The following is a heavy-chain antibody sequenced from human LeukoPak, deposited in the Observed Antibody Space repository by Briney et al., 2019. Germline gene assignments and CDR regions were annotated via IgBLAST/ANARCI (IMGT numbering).Heavy chain of an antibody. CDR3: ARNASDSGTSYFDY. CDR1: GGSISSSTYY. V-gene: IGHV4-39*01. Sequence: PSETLSLTCTVSGGSISSSTYYWGWIRQPPGKGLEWIGSIYYSGSTSYNPSLKSRVTISVDTSKNQFSLKLDSVTAADTAVHYCARNASDSGTSYFDYWGKGTLVTVSS. D-gene: IGHD1-26*01. CDR2: IYYSGST. J-gene: IGHJ4*02.